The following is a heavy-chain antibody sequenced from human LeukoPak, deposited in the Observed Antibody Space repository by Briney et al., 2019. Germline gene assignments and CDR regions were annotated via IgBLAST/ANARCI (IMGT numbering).Heavy chain of an antibody. CDR1: GFTFSSYS. Sequence: GGPLRLSCAASGFTFSSYSMNWVRQAPGKGLEWVSSISSSSSYIYYADSVKGRFTISRDNAKNSLYLQMNSLRAEDTAVYYCARRGLLPNDAFDIWGQGTMVTVSS. D-gene: IGHD2-15*01. CDR2: ISSSSSYI. J-gene: IGHJ3*02. CDR3: ARRGLLPNDAFDI. V-gene: IGHV3-21*01.